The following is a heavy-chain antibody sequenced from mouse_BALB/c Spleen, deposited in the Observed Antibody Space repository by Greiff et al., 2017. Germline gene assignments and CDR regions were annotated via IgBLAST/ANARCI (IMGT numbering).Heavy chain of an antibody. V-gene: IGHV1-63*02. CDR2: IYPGGGYT. D-gene: IGHD3-1*01. CDR1: GYTFTNYW. J-gene: IGHJ4*01. CDR3: ARSGQLGLYYAMDY. Sequence: LVESGAELVRPGTSVKMSCKAAGYTFTNYWIGWVKQRPGHGLEWIGDIYPGGGYTNYNEKFKGKATLTADTSSSTAYMQLSSLTSEDSAIYYCARSGQLGLYYAMDYWGQGTSVTVSS.